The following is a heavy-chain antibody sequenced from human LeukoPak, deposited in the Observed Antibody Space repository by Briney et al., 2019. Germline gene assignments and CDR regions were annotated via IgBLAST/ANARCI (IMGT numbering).Heavy chain of an antibody. Sequence: PSETLSLTCTVSGGSISNYYWSWIRQPPGKGLEWIGYIYYSGSTNYNPSLKSRVTMSVDTSKNQFSLKLSSVTAADTAVYYCARLGCSGGSCYDDNWGQGTLVTVSS. CDR3: ARLGCSGGSCYDDN. V-gene: IGHV4-59*08. CDR1: GGSISNYY. CDR2: IYYSGST. J-gene: IGHJ4*02. D-gene: IGHD2-15*01.